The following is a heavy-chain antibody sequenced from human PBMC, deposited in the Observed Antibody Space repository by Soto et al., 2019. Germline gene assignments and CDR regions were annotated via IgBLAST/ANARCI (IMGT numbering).Heavy chain of an antibody. J-gene: IGHJ5*02. D-gene: IGHD2-2*01. CDR3: ARQRYQANWFDP. CDR1: GGSISSSSYY. CDR2: IYYSGST. V-gene: IGHV4-39*01. Sequence: RSLPCTVSGGSISSSSYYWGWIRQPPGKGLEWIGSIYYSGSTYYNPSLKSRVTISVDTSKNQFSLKLSSVTAADTAVYYCARQRYQANWFDPWGQGTLVTVSS.